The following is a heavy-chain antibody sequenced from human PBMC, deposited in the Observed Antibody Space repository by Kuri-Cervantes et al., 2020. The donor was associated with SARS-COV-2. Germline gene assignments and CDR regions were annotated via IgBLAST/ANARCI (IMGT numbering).Heavy chain of an antibody. D-gene: IGHD6-13*01. CDR1: GFTFSSYW. V-gene: IGHV3-30*03. J-gene: IGHJ6*02. Sequence: GESLKISCAASGFTFSSYWMSWVRQAPGKGLEWVAVISYDGNNEYYADSVKGRFTISRDSSRNTLSLQMNSLRTEDTAVYYCARDLRKGQQIILGTFHYYGMDVWGQGTTVTVSS. CDR2: ISYDGNNE. CDR3: ARDLRKGQQIILGTFHYYGMDV.